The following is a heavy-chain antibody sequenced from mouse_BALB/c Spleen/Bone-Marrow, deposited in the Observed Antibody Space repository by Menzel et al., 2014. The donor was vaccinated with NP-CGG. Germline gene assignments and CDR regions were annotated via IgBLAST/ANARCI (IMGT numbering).Heavy chain of an antibody. V-gene: IGHV5-2*01. CDR1: EYEFPSHD. CDR3: ARHGFYYAMDY. CDR2: INSDGGIN. J-gene: IGHJ4*01. Sequence: EVKLMEPGGGLVQPGESLKLSCESNEYEFPSHDMSWVRKTPEKRLELVAAINSDGGINNYPDTMERRFTISRDNTKKTLYLQMSSLRSEDTALYYCARHGFYYAMDYWGQGTSVTVSS.